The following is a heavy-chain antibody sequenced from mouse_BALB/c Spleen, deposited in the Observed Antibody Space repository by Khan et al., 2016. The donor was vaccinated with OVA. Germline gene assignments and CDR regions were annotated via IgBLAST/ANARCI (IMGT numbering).Heavy chain of an antibody. D-gene: IGHD3-1*01. CDR3: ARRGAARATWDYFDY. J-gene: IGHJ2*01. Sequence: QVQLKQSGAELVRPGTSVKMSCKAAGYTFTNYWIGWVKQRPGHGLEWIGDIFPGGGYPNYNEKFKGKATLTADTSSSTAYMQLSSLTSEDSAIYYWARRGAARATWDYFDYWGQGTTLTVSS. CDR1: GYTFTNYW. CDR2: IFPGGGYP. V-gene: IGHV1-63*02.